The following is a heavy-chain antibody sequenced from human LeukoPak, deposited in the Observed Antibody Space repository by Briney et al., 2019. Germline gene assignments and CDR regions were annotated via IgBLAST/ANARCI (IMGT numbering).Heavy chain of an antibody. CDR1: GFTFSSYG. D-gene: IGHD2-15*01. Sequence: PGGSLRLSCAASGFTFSSYGMHWVRQAPGKGLQWVSVISGSGRTTEYADSVKGRFTISRDNSKNTLSLQMNSLRVEDTAIYYCAKNVVVKRYFDYWGQGTLITVSS. CDR3: AKNVVVKRYFDY. CDR2: ISGSGRTT. J-gene: IGHJ4*02. V-gene: IGHV3-23*01.